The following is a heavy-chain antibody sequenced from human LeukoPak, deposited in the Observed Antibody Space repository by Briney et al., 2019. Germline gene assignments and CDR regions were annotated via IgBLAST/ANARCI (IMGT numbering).Heavy chain of an antibody. V-gene: IGHV4-30-4*08. J-gene: IGHJ4*02. Sequence: SQTLSLTCTVSGGSISSGDYYWSWIRQPPGKGLEWIGYIYYSRSTYYNPSLKSRVTISVDTSKNQFSLKLSSVTAADTAVYYCASRSSGWRSDYWGQGTLVTVSS. CDR3: ASRSSGWRSDY. D-gene: IGHD6-19*01. CDR2: IYYSRST. CDR1: GGSISSGDYY.